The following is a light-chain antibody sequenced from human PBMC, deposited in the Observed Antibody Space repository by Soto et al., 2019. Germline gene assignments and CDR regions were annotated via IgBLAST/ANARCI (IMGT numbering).Light chain of an antibody. V-gene: IGLV2-14*01. Sequence: QSVLTQPASVSGSPGQSITISCTGTSSDVGGYNYVSWYQQHPGKAPKLMIYDVSNRPSGVSNRFSGSKSGNTASLTISGLRDEDEADYYCSSYTSSSSYAFGTGTKVTVL. CDR2: DVS. J-gene: IGLJ1*01. CDR3: SSYTSSSSYA. CDR1: SSDVGGYNY.